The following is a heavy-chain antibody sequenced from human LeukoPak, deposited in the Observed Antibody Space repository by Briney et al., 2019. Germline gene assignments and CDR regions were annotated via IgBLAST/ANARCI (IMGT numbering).Heavy chain of an antibody. D-gene: IGHD4-17*01. CDR2: IYYSGST. J-gene: IGHJ3*02. CDR3: ARGDYGDYDSAFDI. V-gene: IGHV4-31*03. Sequence: SETLSLTCTVSGGSISSGGYYWSWIRQHPGKGLEWNGYIYYSGSTYYNPSLKSRVTISVDTSKNQFSLKLSSVTAADTAVYYCARGDYGDYDSAFDIWGQGTMVTVSS. CDR1: GGSISSGGYY.